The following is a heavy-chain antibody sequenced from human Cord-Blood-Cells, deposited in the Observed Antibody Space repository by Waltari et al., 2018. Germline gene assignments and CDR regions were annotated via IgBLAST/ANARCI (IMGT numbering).Heavy chain of an antibody. D-gene: IGHD5-18*01. V-gene: IGHV1-46*01. Sequence: QLQLVQSGAEVKKPGASVKVSCKASGYTFTSYYMHWVRQAPRQGLEWMGIINPSGGSTSYAQKFQGRVTRTRDTATSTVYMELSSLRSEDTAVYYWARERGYSYGYPRNHYGMDVWGQGTTVTVSS. CDR2: INPSGGST. CDR3: ARERGYSYGYPRNHYGMDV. J-gene: IGHJ6*02. CDR1: GYTFTSYY.